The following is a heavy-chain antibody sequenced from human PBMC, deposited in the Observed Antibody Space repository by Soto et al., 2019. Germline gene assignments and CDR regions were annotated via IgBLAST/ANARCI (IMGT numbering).Heavy chain of an antibody. J-gene: IGHJ6*03. D-gene: IGHD6-6*01. V-gene: IGHV3-21*01. Sequence: GGSLRLSCAASGVTFSSFSFNWVRQAPGKGLEWVSFILSSGGSIYYADSVKGRFTISRDNAKNSLYLQMNSLKDEDTAVYYCVRDSGEQLARRGFYYYYMDVWGKGTTVTV. CDR3: VRDSGEQLARRGFYYYYMDV. CDR1: GVTFSSFS. CDR2: ILSSGGSI.